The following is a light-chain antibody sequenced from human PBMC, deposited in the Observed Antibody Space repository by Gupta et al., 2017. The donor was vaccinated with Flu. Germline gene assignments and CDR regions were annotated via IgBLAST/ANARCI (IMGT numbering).Light chain of an antibody. J-gene: IGKJ2*01. Sequence: DIRMTQSPSTLSASVGDTVTITCRASQTVNDRLAWYQQKPGKAPKVMIYKASNLESGVPSRFSGSGFGTEFTLTISSLQPDDFATYYCQQDDTFSNTFGQGTKLEIK. CDR1: QTVNDR. CDR3: QQDDTFSNT. V-gene: IGKV1-5*03. CDR2: KAS.